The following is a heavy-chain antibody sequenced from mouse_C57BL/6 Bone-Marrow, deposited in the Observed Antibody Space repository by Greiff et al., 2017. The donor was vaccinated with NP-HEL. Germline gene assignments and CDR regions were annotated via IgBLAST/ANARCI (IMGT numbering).Heavy chain of an antibody. J-gene: IGHJ2*01. CDR2: INPNNGVT. D-gene: IGHD2-12*01. CDR1: GYTFTDYE. Sequence: VQLQQSGPELVKPGASVKISCKASGYTFTDYEMNWVKQSHGKSLEWIGDINPNNGVTSYNPKFKGKATLTADKSSSTAYMQRRSLTSEDSAGYYCEREGDFYDGDFDYWGQGTTLTVSS. CDR3: EREGDFYDGDFDY. V-gene: IGHV1-26*01.